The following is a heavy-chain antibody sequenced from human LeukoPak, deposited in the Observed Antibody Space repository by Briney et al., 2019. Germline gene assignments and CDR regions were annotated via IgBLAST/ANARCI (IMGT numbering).Heavy chain of an antibody. CDR2: IGGGGVDT. CDR1: GFTFSSHA. V-gene: IGHV3-23*01. Sequence: PGGSLRLSCAASGFTFSSHAMSWVRQAPGKGLEWVSSIGGGGVDTYYADSVKGRFTISRDNSKNTLYLQMNSLRVEDTAVYYCAKDPPTTGTTSDNWGRGTLVTVSS. D-gene: IGHD1-1*01. CDR3: AKDPPTTGTTSDN. J-gene: IGHJ4*02.